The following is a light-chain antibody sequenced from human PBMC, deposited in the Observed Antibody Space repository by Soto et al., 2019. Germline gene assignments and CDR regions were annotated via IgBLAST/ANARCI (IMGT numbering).Light chain of an antibody. CDR1: SSNLGSNT. V-gene: IGLV1-44*01. CDR2: DTT. CDR3: QSFDSSRIGLL. J-gene: IGLJ2*01. Sequence: QAVVTQPPSASGTPGQRVIISCSGTSSNLGSNTANWYQQFPGTAPKVLIYDTTNRPSGVPDRFSGSRSGTSASLAITGLQAEDEADYYCQSFDSSRIGLLFGGGTKLTVL.